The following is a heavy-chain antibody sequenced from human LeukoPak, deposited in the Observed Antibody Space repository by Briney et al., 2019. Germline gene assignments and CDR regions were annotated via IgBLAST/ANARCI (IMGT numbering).Heavy chain of an antibody. CDR2: ISWDGGST. J-gene: IGHJ4*02. CDR3: ARAVDTAMYDY. V-gene: IGHV3-43*01. D-gene: IGHD5-18*01. Sequence: PGGSLRLSCAASGFTFDDYTMHWVRQAPGKGLEWVSLISWDGGSTYYADSVKGRFTISRDNSKNTLYLQMNSLRAEDTAVYYCARAVDTAMYDYWGQGTLVTVSS. CDR1: GFTFDDYT.